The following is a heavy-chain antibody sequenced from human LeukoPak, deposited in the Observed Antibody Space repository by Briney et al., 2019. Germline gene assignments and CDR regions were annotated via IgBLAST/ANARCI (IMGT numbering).Heavy chain of an antibody. CDR2: ISAYNGIT. CDR1: GYTFTSSA. J-gene: IGHJ4*02. V-gene: IGHV1-18*01. CDR3: ARGDWDYWRLSPNY. Sequence: GASVKVSCKASGYTFTSSAISWVRQAPGQGLVWMGGISAYNGITNYAQKLQGRVTMTTDTSTSTAYMELRSLRSDDTAVYYCARGDWDYWRLSPNYWGQGTLVTASS. D-gene: IGHD2-21*01.